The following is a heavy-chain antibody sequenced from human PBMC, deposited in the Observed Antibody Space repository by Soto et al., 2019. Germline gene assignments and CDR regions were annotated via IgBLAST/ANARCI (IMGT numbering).Heavy chain of an antibody. Sequence: ASVKVSCKASGYTFRTHGVSWVRRAPGQGLEWMGWISGYNGNTNYAQKFQGRVTVTTETSTNTAYMELRSLRSDDTALYYCASWAGQVRDFGGPLDYWGQGTLVTVSS. J-gene: IGHJ4*02. V-gene: IGHV1-18*04. CDR2: ISGYNGNT. CDR1: GYTFRTHG. D-gene: IGHD4-17*01. CDR3: ASWAGQVRDFGGPLDY.